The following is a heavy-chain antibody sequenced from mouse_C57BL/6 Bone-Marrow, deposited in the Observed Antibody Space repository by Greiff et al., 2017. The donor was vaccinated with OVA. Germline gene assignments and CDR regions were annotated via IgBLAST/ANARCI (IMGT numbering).Heavy chain of an antibody. D-gene: IGHD1-1*02. CDR1: GFSLKTSNMG. J-gene: IGHJ4*01. CDR3: ARSGGYGTMGYYAMVY. CDR2: IYWDDDK. V-gene: IGHV8-12*01. Sequence: QVTLKESGPGILQPSQTLSLTCSFSGFSLKTSNMGGSRIRKPPGKGRERLAHIYWDDDKRYNTSLKRRLTISKHTSRNQVFLKVTSVDTADTATYYCARSGGYGTMGYYAMVYWGRGTSVTVSS.